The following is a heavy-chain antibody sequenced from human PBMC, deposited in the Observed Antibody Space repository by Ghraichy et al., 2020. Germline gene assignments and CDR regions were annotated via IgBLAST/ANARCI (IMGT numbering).Heavy chain of an antibody. CDR3: ARIDNWDYQDKIDRYRWFDS. CDR2: IKHDGSEK. Sequence: GESLNISCAASGFTFRSYWMSWVRQAPGKGLEWVANIKHDGSEKDYVDSVKGRFTISRDNAENSLYLQMNNLRADDAAVYYCARIDNWDYQDKIDRYRWFDSWGQGTLVTVSS. CDR1: GFTFRSYW. D-gene: IGHD1-1*01. J-gene: IGHJ5*01. V-gene: IGHV3-7*01.